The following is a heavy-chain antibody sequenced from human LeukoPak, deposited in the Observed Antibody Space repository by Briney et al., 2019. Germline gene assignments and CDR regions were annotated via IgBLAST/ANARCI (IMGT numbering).Heavy chain of an antibody. CDR2: IYDSGNT. Sequence: SQTLSLTCTVSVYSISSGGHSWSWIRQPPGKGLEWIGYIYDSGNTYYNPSLKSRVTISVDRSKNQFSLRLRSVTAADTAVYYCARARVVLMWFGESSYFDNWGQGTLVTVSS. V-gene: IGHV4-30-2*01. J-gene: IGHJ4*02. CDR1: VYSISSGGHS. CDR3: ARARVVLMWFGESSYFDN. D-gene: IGHD3-10*01.